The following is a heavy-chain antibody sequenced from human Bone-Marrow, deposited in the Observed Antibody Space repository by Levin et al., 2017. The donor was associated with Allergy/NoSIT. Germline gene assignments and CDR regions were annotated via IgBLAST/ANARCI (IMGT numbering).Heavy chain of an antibody. CDR2: IYYSGST. CDR1: GGSISSYY. J-gene: IGHJ4*02. D-gene: IGHD6-6*01. Sequence: PSETLSLTCTVSGGSISSYYWSWIRQPPGKGLEWIGYIYYSGSTNYNPSLKSRVTISVDTSKNQFSLKLSSVTAADTAVYYCASTSSARPLHYFDYWGQGTLVTVSS. CDR3: ASTSSARPLHYFDY. V-gene: IGHV4-59*01.